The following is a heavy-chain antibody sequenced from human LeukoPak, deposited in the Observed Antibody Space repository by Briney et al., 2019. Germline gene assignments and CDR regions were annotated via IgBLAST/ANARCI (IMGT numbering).Heavy chain of an antibody. D-gene: IGHD3-22*01. V-gene: IGHV3-30*18. CDR1: GFTFSSYG. CDR3: AKEPHYYYDSSGYYDY. CDR2: ISYDGSNK. J-gene: IGHJ4*02. Sequence: GGSLRLSCEASGFTFSSYGIHWVRQAPGKGLEWVAVISYDGSNKYYADSVKGRFTIPRDNSKNTLYLQMNSLRAEDTAVYYCAKEPHYYYDSSGYYDYWGQGTLVTVSS.